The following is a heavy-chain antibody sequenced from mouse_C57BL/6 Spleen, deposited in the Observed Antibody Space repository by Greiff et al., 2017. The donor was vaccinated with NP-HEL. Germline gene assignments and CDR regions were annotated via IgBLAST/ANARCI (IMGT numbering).Heavy chain of an antibody. CDR3: AREGGPYTPHWYFDV. D-gene: IGHD5-1-1*01. CDR1: GYTFTSYT. V-gene: IGHV1-4*01. J-gene: IGHJ1*03. Sequence: QVQLQQSGAELARPGASVKMSCKASGYTFTSYTMHWVKQRPGQGLEWIGYINPSSGYTKYNQKFKDKATLTADKSSSTAYMQLSSLTSEDSAVYYCAREGGPYTPHWYFDVWGTGTTVTVSS. CDR2: INPSSGYT.